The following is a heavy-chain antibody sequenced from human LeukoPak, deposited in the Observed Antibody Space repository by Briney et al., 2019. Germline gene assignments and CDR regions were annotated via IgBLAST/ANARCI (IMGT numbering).Heavy chain of an antibody. CDR1: GYSFKDYC. V-gene: IGHV3-9*01. Sequence: GGSLRLSCAATGYSFKDYCMHRVRQPPGKGLEWVPAINWNGGGTDYADSVKGRFTIFRDNAKNSLYLQLSSLRPEDTALYYCAKHLTATNTYIFFGLDVWGQGTSVTVSS. CDR2: INWNGGGT. D-gene: IGHD1-26*01. CDR3: AKHLTATNTYIFFGLDV. J-gene: IGHJ6*02.